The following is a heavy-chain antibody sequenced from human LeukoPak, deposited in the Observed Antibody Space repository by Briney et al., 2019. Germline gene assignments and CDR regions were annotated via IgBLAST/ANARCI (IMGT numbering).Heavy chain of an antibody. Sequence: GSLRLSCAASGFTFRSYGMSWVRQAPGKGLEWVSAISGSGGSTYYADSVRGRFTISRDNSKNTLYLQMNSLRAEDTAVYYCAKEGWFGESSFDYWGQGTLVTVSS. CDR1: GFTFRSYG. CDR2: ISGSGGST. CDR3: AKEGWFGESSFDY. V-gene: IGHV3-23*01. D-gene: IGHD3-10*01. J-gene: IGHJ4*02.